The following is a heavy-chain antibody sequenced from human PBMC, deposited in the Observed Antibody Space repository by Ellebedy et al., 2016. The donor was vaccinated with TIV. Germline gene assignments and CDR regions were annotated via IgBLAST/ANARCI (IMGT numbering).Heavy chain of an antibody. CDR2: VFYSGSP. V-gene: IGHV4-39*01. Sequence: MPSETLSLTFGVPGGSVRNTRYYWAWFRHPPGKGREWLARVFYSGSPYYNPSSKSRVPLTANTSKNQFSLNLRTVTAADTAVYYCARIDPWQPIDDWGQGILVTVSS. CDR1: GGSVRNTRYY. J-gene: IGHJ4*02. CDR3: ARIDPWQPIDD. D-gene: IGHD2-21*01.